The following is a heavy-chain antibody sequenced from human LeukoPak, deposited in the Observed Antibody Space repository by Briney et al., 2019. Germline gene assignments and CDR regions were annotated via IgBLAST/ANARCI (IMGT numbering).Heavy chain of an antibody. CDR1: GFRFGRDW. J-gene: IGHJ1*01. V-gene: IGHV3-7*01. CDR2: VKEDGTEK. D-gene: IGHD2-2*01. Sequence: GSLRLSCVASGFRFGRDWISWVRQAPGKGLEWVACVKEDGTEKNYVVSVWGRFTVSVDNGKNSMYLQMNSLRAEDTAKYYCATLDSTKSVLWGRGTAVIVSS. CDR3: ATLDSTKSVL.